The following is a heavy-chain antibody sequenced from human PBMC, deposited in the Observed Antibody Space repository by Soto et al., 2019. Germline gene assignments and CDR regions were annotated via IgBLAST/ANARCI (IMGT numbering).Heavy chain of an antibody. CDR2: LIHGGST. Sequence: SETMSLTWAFDGASSGGFLWSLLRPAPGKGLEWIGELIHGGSTNYNPSLKCRVSFSLDTSKNQFSLHLMSVTAADTAVYYCARSPLGYDYVRQTWSEVGDLFDSLGRGKVV. V-gene: IGHV4-34*12. D-gene: IGHD3-16*01. CDR3: ARSPLGYDYVRQTWSEVGDLFDS. J-gene: IGHJ3*02. CDR1: GASSGGFL.